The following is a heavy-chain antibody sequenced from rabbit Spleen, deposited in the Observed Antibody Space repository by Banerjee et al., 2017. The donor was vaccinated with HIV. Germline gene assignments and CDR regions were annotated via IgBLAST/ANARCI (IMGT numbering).Heavy chain of an antibody. CDR1: GVSLNDKDV. D-gene: IGHD4-1*01. CDR3: ARDLASVIGWNCNL. Sequence: EQLGESGGGLVKPEGSLTLTCKASGVSLNDKDVMCWVRQAPGKGLEWIACINAVTGKPVYASWVNGRFTISKTSSTMVFLQMTSLTAADTATYFCARDLASVIGWNCNLWGPGTLVT. CDR2: INAVTGKP. V-gene: IGHV1S45*01. J-gene: IGHJ4*01.